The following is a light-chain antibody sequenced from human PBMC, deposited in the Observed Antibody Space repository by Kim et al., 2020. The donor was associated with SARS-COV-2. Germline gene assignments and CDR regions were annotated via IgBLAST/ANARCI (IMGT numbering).Light chain of an antibody. Sequence: EIVLTQSPATLSLSPGETATLSCRASQSVSTYLGWYQQKVGQAPRLLIYDASSRATGIPARFSGSGSGTDFTLTISSLEPEDFAVYYCQQRSNWPPKFAFGQGTKLEI. J-gene: IGKJ2*01. CDR3: QQRSNWPPKFA. V-gene: IGKV3-11*01. CDR1: QSVSTY. CDR2: DAS.